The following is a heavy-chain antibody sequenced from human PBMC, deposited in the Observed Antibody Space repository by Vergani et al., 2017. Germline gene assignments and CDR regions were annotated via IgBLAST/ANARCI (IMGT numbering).Heavy chain of an antibody. CDR1: GGSISSSSYY. CDR2: CYYSGST. D-gene: IGHD2-21*01. Sequence: QLQLQESGPGLVKPSETLSLTCTVSGGSISSSSYYWGWIRQPPGKGLEWIGSCYYSGSTYYNPSLKSRVTISVDTSKNQFSLKLSSVTAADTAVYYCARHLAYCGGCFYPYYYGMDVWGQGTTVTVSS. V-gene: IGHV4-39*01. J-gene: IGHJ6*02. CDR3: ARHLAYCGGCFYPYYYGMDV.